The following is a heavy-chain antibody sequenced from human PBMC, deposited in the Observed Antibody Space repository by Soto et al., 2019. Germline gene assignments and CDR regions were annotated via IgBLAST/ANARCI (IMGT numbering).Heavy chain of an antibody. V-gene: IGHV4-39*01. CDR3: ARLGGYCSSTSCYGYYAMDV. D-gene: IGHD2-2*01. Sequence: SETLSPTCAVSGGSISSGPYSWGWIRQPPGEGLDWIGTFHYSENTNYNPSLESRVAISVDTSKNQFSLKVTSVTAADTAIYYCARLGGYCSSTSCYGYYAMDVWGQGTTVTVS. CDR2: FHYSENT. J-gene: IGHJ6*02. CDR1: GGSISSGPYS.